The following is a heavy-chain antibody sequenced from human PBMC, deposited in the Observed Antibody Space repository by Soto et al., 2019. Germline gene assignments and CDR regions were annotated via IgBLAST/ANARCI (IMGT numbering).Heavy chain of an antibody. CDR1: GDSIRSSSY. J-gene: IGHJ4*02. CDR3: ARDLPPVDY. CDR2: IYSTGNT. V-gene: IGHV4-38-2*02. Sequence: TLSLTCTVSGDSIRSSSYWGWIRQPPGKGLEWIGSIYSTGNTYYNPSLNSQVTISVDTSKNQFSLKLSSVTAADTAVYYCARDLPPVDYWGQGTLVTVSS.